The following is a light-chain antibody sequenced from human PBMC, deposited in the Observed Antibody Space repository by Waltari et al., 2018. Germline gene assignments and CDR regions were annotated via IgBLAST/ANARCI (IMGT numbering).Light chain of an antibody. V-gene: IGKV1-17*01. J-gene: IGKJ4*01. CDR3: LQHNSYPVT. CDR1: QGISRY. CDR2: AAT. Sequence: DIQMNHAPSSLSASLGDTLTITCLASQGISRYVNWFQQKPGKDPNLLIYAATTLQRGVPSRFSGSGSGTEFTLTISSLQPEDFAAYYCLQHNSYPVTFGGGTKVEIK.